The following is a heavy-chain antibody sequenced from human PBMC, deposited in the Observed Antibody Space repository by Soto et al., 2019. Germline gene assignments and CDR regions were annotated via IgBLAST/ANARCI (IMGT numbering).Heavy chain of an antibody. J-gene: IGHJ6*02. V-gene: IGHV3-11*01. CDR1: GFTFSDYY. CDR3: VRANLYYGMDV. Sequence: GGSLRLSCTTSGFTFSDYYMTWVRQAPGEGLEWISYMSGSGDAIYYADSVKSRFTISRDNAKNSLHLEMNSLRVEDTAMYYCVRANLYYGMDVWGQGTTVTVYS. CDR2: MSGSGDAI.